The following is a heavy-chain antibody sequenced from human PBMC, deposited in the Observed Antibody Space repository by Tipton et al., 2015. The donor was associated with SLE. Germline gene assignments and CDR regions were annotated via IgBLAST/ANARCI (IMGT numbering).Heavy chain of an antibody. J-gene: IGHJ4*02. CDR1: GGSISSYY. Sequence: TLSLTCTVSGGSISSYYWSWIRQPPGKGLEWIGYIHYSGSTNYNPSLKSRVTISVDTSKNQFSLKLRSVTAADTAVYYCASQTGDLVNYWGQGILVTVSS. CDR2: IHYSGST. V-gene: IGHV4-59*07. D-gene: IGHD7-27*01. CDR3: ASQTGDLVNY.